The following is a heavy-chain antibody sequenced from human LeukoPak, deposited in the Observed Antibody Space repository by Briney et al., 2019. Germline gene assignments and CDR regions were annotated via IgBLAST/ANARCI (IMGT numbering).Heavy chain of an antibody. Sequence: PGGSLRLSCAASGFTFTSYSMNWVRQAPGKGLEWVSTISGGGGSTYYADSVKGRFTISRDNSKNTLYLQMNSLRAEDTAVYYCAKAETTVKPIAVAGPAPFYYWGQGTLVTVSS. V-gene: IGHV3-23*01. CDR1: GFTFTSYS. D-gene: IGHD6-19*01. J-gene: IGHJ4*02. CDR3: AKAETTVKPIAVAGPAPFYY. CDR2: ISGGGGST.